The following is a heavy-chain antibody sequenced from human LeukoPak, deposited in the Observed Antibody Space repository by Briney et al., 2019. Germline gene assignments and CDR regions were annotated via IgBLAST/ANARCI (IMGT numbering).Heavy chain of an antibody. J-gene: IGHJ4*02. CDR1: GFTVSSNY. CDR3: AKDGRVHTRSYWGYLDN. Sequence: PGGSLRLSCAASGFTVSSNYMSWVRQAPGKGLEWVSVIYSGGSTYYADSVKGRFTISRDNAKNSLYLQMNSLRAEDTALYYCAKDGRVHTRSYWGYLDNWGQGTLVTVSS. CDR2: IYSGGST. V-gene: IGHV3-53*05. D-gene: IGHD2-2*01.